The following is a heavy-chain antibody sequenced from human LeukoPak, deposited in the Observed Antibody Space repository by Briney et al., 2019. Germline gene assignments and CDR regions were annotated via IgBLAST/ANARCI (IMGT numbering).Heavy chain of an antibody. Sequence: GGSLRLSCAASGFTFSSYGMHWVRQAPGKGLEWVAVIWYDGSNKYYADSVKGRFTISRDNSKNTLYLQMNSLRAEDTAVYYCAEGSSWPYYYYYYMDVWGKGTTVTVSS. CDR1: GFTFSSYG. CDR3: AEGSSWPYYYYYYMDV. CDR2: IWYDGSNK. J-gene: IGHJ6*03. D-gene: IGHD2-2*01. V-gene: IGHV3-33*06.